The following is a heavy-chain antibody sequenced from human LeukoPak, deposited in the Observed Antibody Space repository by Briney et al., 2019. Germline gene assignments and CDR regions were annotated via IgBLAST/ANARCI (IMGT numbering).Heavy chain of an antibody. CDR2: IYTSGST. CDR1: GGSISNYY. J-gene: IGHJ2*01. V-gene: IGHV4-4*07. D-gene: IGHD3-3*01. CDR3: ARVPIRGNWYFDL. Sequence: SETLSLTCTVSGGSISNYYWSWIRQPAGKGLEWIGRIYTSGSTNYNPSLQSRVTMSVDTSKNQFSLKLSSVTAADTAVYYCARVPIRGNWYFDLWGRGTLVTVSS.